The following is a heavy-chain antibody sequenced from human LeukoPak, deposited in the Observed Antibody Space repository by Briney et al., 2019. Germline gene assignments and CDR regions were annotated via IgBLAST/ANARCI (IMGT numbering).Heavy chain of an antibody. Sequence: PSETLSLTCAVYGGSFSGYYWSWIRQPPGKGLEWMGEINHSGSTNYNPSLKSRVTISVDTSKNQFSLKLSSVTAADTAVYYCARSRWIQLKSGEYFQHWGQGTLVTVSS. CDR2: INHSGST. D-gene: IGHD5-18*01. CDR1: GGSFSGYY. J-gene: IGHJ1*01. V-gene: IGHV4-34*01. CDR3: ARSRWIQLKSGEYFQH.